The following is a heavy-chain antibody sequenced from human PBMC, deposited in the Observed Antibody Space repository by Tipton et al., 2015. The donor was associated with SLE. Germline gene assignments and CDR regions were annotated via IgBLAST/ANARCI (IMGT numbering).Heavy chain of an antibody. CDR3: GARGAFDI. J-gene: IGHJ3*02. D-gene: IGHD3-16*01. CDR2: IYYSGST. Sequence: TLSLTCTVSGGSISTGGYYWGWIRHHPGKGLEWIGYIYYSGSTYYNPSLKSRVSISLDTSKNQFSLRLSSVTAADTAVYFCGARGAFDIWGQGTMVTVSS. CDR1: GGSISTGGYY. V-gene: IGHV4-31*03.